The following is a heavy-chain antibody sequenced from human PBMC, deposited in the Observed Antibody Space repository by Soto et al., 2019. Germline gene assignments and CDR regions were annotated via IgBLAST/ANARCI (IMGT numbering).Heavy chain of an antibody. J-gene: IGHJ4*02. Sequence: QVQLVESGGGVVQPGRSLRLSCAASGFTFSSYGMHWVRQAPGKGLEWVAVIWYDGSNKYYADSVKGRFTISRDNSKNTLYLQMNSLRAEDTAVYYCARDRGGWGSLDYWGQGTLVTVSS. D-gene: IGHD3-16*01. CDR3: ARDRGGWGSLDY. V-gene: IGHV3-33*01. CDR2: IWYDGSNK. CDR1: GFTFSSYG.